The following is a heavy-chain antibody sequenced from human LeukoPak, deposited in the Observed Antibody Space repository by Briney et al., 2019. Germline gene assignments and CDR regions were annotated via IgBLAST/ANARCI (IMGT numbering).Heavy chain of an antibody. CDR2: IYYSGST. J-gene: IGHJ4*02. CDR1: GGSISSSSYY. Sequence: SETLSLTCTVSGGSISSSSYYWSWIRQPPGKGLEWIGYIYYSGSTNYNPSLKSRVTISVDTSKNQFSLKLSSVTAADTAVYYCARDRGPYSRYFDYWGQGTLVTVSS. CDR3: ARDRGPYSRYFDY. D-gene: IGHD3-22*01. V-gene: IGHV4-61*01.